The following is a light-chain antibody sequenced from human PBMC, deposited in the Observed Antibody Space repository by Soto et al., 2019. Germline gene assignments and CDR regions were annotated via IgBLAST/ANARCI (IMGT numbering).Light chain of an antibody. CDR1: ISDVGSYNL. V-gene: IGLV2-23*02. CDR3: CSYAGSSTLRV. CDR2: EVS. J-gene: IGLJ1*01. Sequence: QSVLTQPASVSGSPGQSITISCTGTISDVGSYNLVSWYQQHPGKAPKLMIYEVSKRPSGVSNRFSGSKSGNTASLTISGLQAEDEADYYCCSYAGSSTLRVFGTGTKVTVL.